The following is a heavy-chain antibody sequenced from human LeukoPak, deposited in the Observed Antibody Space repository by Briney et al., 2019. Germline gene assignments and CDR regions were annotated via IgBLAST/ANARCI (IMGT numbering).Heavy chain of an antibody. Sequence: SETLSLTCAVYGGSFSGYYWSWIRQPPGKGLEWIGEINHSGSTNYNPSLKSRVTISVDTSKNQFSLKLSSVTAADTAVYYCARLTTVVTPSDYWGQGTLVTVSS. V-gene: IGHV4-34*01. J-gene: IGHJ4*02. D-gene: IGHD4-23*01. CDR1: GGSFSGYY. CDR2: INHSGST. CDR3: ARLTTVVTPSDY.